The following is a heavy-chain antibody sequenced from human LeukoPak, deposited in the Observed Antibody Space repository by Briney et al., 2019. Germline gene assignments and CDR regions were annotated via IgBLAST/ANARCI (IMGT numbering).Heavy chain of an antibody. Sequence: GASLQISCEGSGYSFTSYWIGWVRQLPGKGLEWVGIIYPGDSDTRYSPSFQGQVTISADKSISTAYLQWSSLKASDTAMYYCARHGVEMVRGVIMRAFDIWGQGTMVTVSS. CDR1: GYSFTSYW. J-gene: IGHJ3*02. V-gene: IGHV5-51*01. CDR3: ARHGVEMVRGVIMRAFDI. D-gene: IGHD3-10*01. CDR2: IYPGDSDT.